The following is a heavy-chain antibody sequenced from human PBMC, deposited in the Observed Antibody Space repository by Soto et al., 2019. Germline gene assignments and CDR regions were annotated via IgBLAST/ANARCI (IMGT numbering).Heavy chain of an antibody. Sequence: PSETLSLTCTVSGGSISSSSYYWGWIRQPPGKGLEWIGSIYYSGSTYYNPSLKSRVTISVDTSKNQFSLKLSSVTAADTAVYYCAAGTTIGVLGYSSYYGMDVWGQGTSGTVSS. J-gene: IGHJ6*02. D-gene: IGHD5-12*01. CDR3: AAGTTIGVLGYSSYYGMDV. CDR2: IYYSGST. CDR1: GGSISSSSYY. V-gene: IGHV4-39*01.